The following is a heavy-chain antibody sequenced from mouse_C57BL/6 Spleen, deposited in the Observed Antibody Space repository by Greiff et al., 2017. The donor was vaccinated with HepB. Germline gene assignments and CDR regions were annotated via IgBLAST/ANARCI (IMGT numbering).Heavy chain of an antibody. CDR1: GYTFTDYY. V-gene: IGHV1-19*01. CDR2: INPYNGGT. CDR3: ARSDYDAGYYFDY. D-gene: IGHD2-4*01. J-gene: IGHJ2*01. Sequence: EVQLQQSGPVLVKPGASVKMSCKASGYTFTDYYMNWVKQSHGKSLEWIGVINPYNGGTSYNQKYKGKATLTVDKSSSTAYMELNSLTYEDSAVSYCARSDYDAGYYFDYWGQGTTLTVSS.